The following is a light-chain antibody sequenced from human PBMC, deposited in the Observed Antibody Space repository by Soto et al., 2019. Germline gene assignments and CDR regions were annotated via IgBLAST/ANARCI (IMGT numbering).Light chain of an antibody. Sequence: QSALTQPASVSGSAGQSITISCTGTSTDVGGYNYVSWYQQHPGKVPKLIIYEVSNRTSGVTSRFSGSKSGNTASLTISGLQAEDEADYHCSSSADIVTWVFGGGTKLTVL. J-gene: IGLJ3*02. CDR1: STDVGGYNY. CDR3: SSSADIVTWV. CDR2: EVS. V-gene: IGLV2-14*01.